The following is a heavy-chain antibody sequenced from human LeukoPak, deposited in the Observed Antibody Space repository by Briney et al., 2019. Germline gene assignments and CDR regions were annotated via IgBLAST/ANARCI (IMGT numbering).Heavy chain of an antibody. J-gene: IGHJ4*02. CDR1: GGAISSYY. Sequence: PSETLSLTCTVSGGAISSYYSSWIRQPPGKGLEWIANIYHTGSTNYNPSLSSRVTISIDTAKNQFSLKLTSVTAADTAVYYCARRGRNSSGWQDYLWGQGTLVTASS. D-gene: IGHD6-25*01. V-gene: IGHV4-59*01. CDR2: IYHTGST. CDR3: ARRGRNSSGWQDYL.